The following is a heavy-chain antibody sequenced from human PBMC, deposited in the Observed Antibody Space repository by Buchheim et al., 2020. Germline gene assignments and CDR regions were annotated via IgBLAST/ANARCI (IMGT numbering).Heavy chain of an antibody. CDR3: ARVGDDSSGYYSIHFDY. D-gene: IGHD3-22*01. V-gene: IGHV4-59*01. CDR1: GVSISSYY. Sequence: QVQLQESGPGLVKPSETLSLTCTVSGVSISSYYWSWIRQPPGKGLEWIGYIYYSGSTNYNPSLKSRVTISVDTSKNQFSLKLSSVTAADTAVYYCARVGDDSSGYYSIHFDYWGQGTL. CDR2: IYYSGST. J-gene: IGHJ4*02.